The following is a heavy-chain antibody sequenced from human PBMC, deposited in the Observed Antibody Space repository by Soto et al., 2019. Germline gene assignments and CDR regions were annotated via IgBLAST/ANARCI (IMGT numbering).Heavy chain of an antibody. Sequence: SETLSLTCTVSGGSISSYYWSWIRQPPGKGLEWIGYIYYSGSTNYNPSLKSRVTISVDTSKNQFSLKLSSVTAADTAVYYCARVNSSGWYGRVDYWGQGNLVTVSS. CDR1: GGSISSYY. J-gene: IGHJ4*02. D-gene: IGHD6-19*01. V-gene: IGHV4-59*01. CDR2: IYYSGST. CDR3: ARVNSSGWYGRVDY.